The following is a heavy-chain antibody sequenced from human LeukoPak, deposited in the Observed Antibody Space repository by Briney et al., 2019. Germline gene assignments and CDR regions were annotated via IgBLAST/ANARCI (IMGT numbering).Heavy chain of an antibody. CDR3: AKVLRGWSIYFDY. D-gene: IGHD6-19*01. J-gene: IGHJ4*02. Sequence: GGSLRLSCAASGFTFSSYAVSWVRQAPGKGLEWVSAISGSGGSAYYADSVKGRFTISRDNSKNTLYLQMNSLRAEDTAVYYCAKVLRGWSIYFDYWGQGTLVTVSS. CDR2: ISGSGGSA. V-gene: IGHV3-23*01. CDR1: GFTFSSYA.